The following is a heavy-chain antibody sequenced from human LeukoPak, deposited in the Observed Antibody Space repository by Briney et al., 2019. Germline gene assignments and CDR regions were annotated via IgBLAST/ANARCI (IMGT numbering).Heavy chain of an antibody. CDR1: GGSISSYY. Sequence: PSETLSLTCTVSGGSISSYYWSWIRQPPGKGLEWIGYIYYSGSTNYNPSLKGRVTISVDTSKNQFSLKLSSVTAADTAVYYCARGPRFDYWGQGTLVTVSS. CDR2: IYYSGST. CDR3: ARGPRFDY. J-gene: IGHJ4*02. V-gene: IGHV4-59*01.